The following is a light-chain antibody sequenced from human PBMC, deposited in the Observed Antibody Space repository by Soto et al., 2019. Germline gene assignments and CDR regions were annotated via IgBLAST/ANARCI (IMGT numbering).Light chain of an antibody. Sequence: QSALTQPASVSGSPGQSITISCTGTSSDIGGYNYVSWYQQHPGKAPKLIIYDVGNRPSGVSNRFSGSKSANTASLTISGLQAEDEADYYCSSYTSSSTPVVFGSGTKLTVL. V-gene: IGLV2-14*01. CDR1: SSDIGGYNY. J-gene: IGLJ1*01. CDR3: SSYTSSSTPVV. CDR2: DVG.